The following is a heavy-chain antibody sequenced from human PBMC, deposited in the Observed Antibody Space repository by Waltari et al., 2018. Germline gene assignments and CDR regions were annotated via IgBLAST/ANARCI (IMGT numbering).Heavy chain of an antibody. J-gene: IGHJ4*02. V-gene: IGHV3-7*01. D-gene: IGHD5-18*01. CDR3: ASGGGYSYGYGGGFDY. Sequence: EVQLVESGGGLVQPGGSLRLSCAASGFTFSSYWMSWVRTAPGKGLEWVANIKQDGSEKYYVDSVKGRFTISRDNAKNSLYLQMNSLRAEDTAVYYCASGGGYSYGYGGGFDYWGQGTLVTVSS. CDR1: GFTFSSYW. CDR2: IKQDGSEK.